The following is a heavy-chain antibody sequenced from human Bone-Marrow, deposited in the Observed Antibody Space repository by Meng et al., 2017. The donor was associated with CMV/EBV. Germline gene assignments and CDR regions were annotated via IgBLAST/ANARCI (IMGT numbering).Heavy chain of an antibody. Sequence: SETLSLTCTVSGGSISSSSYYWGWIRQPPGKGLEWIGSIYYSGSTYYNPSLKSRVTISVDTSKNQFSLKLSSVTAADTAVYYCARGRRIVKIITGTSPNWYFDLWGRGTLVTVPS. CDR3: ARGRRIVKIITGTSPNWYFDL. CDR1: GGSISSSSYY. J-gene: IGHJ2*01. V-gene: IGHV4-39*01. D-gene: IGHD1-7*01. CDR2: IYYSGST.